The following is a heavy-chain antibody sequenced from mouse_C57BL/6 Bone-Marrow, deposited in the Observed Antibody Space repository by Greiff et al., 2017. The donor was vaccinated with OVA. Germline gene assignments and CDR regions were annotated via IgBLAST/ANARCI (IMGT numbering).Heavy chain of an antibody. D-gene: IGHD1-1*01. CDR1: GYTFTSYW. J-gene: IGHJ1*03. CDR2: INPSSGYT. CDR3: ARRVITTDWYFDV. Sequence: QVQLQQSGAELAKPGASVKLSCKASGYTFTSYWMHWVKQRPGQGLEWIGYINPSSGYTKYNQKFKDKATLTADKSSSTAYMQLSSLTYEDSAIYYCARRVITTDWYFDVWGTGTTVTVSS. V-gene: IGHV1-7*01.